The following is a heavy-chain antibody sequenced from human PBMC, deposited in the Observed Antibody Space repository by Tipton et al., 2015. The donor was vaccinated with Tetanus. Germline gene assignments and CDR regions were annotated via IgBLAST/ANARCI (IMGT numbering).Heavy chain of an antibody. CDR1: GFTFSTHG. CDR3: ARKADCFFGSCFPGAFDP. D-gene: IGHD3-3*01. V-gene: IGHV3-33*01. Sequence: CLRLSCAASGFTFSTHGMHWVRQAPGKGLEWVALVWNDRTRKYYTESVEGRVTSSRVNSKNTLYLQMNSLRAVDTALYYCARKADCFFGSCFPGAFDPCCRRTQVSVSS. CDR2: VWNDRTRK. J-gene: IGHJ5*02.